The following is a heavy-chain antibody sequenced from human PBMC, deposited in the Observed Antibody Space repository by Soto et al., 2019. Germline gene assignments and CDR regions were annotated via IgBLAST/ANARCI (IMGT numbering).Heavy chain of an antibody. CDR3: ARDLNSGYDYGVNYYYYGMDV. CDR2: INTGNGYT. Sequence: GASVKVSCKASGYTFTSYALHWVRQAPGQRLEWMGWINTGNGYTKYSQMFQGRVTFTRDESASTAYMEMSSLRSEDTAVYYCARDLNSGYDYGVNYYYYGMDVWGQGTTVTVSS. V-gene: IGHV1-3*04. J-gene: IGHJ6*02. CDR1: GYTFTSYA. D-gene: IGHD5-12*01.